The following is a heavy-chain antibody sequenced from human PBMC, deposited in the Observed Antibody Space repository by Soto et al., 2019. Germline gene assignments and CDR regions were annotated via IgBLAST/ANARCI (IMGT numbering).Heavy chain of an antibody. Sequence: ASVKVSCKASGFTFTNSAMQWVRQARGQRLEWIGWIVVGSGDTNYAQKFQERVTITRDMSTSTAYMELSGLRSEDTAVYYCTTDGLAVAVFDYWGQGTLVTVSS. V-gene: IGHV1-58*02. J-gene: IGHJ4*02. CDR1: GFTFTNSA. CDR2: IVVGSGDT. D-gene: IGHD6-19*01. CDR3: TTDGLAVAVFDY.